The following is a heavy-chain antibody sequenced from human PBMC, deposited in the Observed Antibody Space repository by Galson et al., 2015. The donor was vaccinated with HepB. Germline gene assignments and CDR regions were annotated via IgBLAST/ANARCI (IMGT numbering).Heavy chain of an antibody. Sequence: SLRLSCAASGFSFISHSMNWVRHSPGKGLEWLAYISPGGAKYYADSGRGRFTISRDNAKKSMYLHMSSLRVEDTGIYYCARNPASYDYYNMDVWGQGTTVTVSS. D-gene: IGHD3-3*01. CDR3: ARNPASYDYYNMDV. V-gene: IGHV3-48*01. J-gene: IGHJ6*02. CDR1: GFSFISHS. CDR2: ISPGGAK.